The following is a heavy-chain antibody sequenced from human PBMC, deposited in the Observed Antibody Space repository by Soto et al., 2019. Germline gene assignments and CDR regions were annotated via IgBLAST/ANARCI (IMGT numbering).Heavy chain of an antibody. CDR2: IYYSGST. D-gene: IGHD5-12*01. J-gene: IGHJ3*02. CDR1: GGSISSYY. CDR3: AVRRGYDLYAFDI. Sequence: SETLSLTCTVSGGSISSYYWSWIRQPPGKGLEWVGYIYYSGSTNYNPSLKSRVTISVDTSKNQFSLKLSSVTAADTAVYYCAVRRGYDLYAFDIWGQGTMVTVSS. V-gene: IGHV4-59*01.